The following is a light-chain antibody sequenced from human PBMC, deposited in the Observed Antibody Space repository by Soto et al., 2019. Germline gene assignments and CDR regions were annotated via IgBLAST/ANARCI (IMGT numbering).Light chain of an antibody. J-gene: IGKJ1*01. CDR2: WAT. Sequence: DIVMTQSPDSLAVSLRERATINCKSSQSVLYSSDKKNYLAWYQQKPGQPPKLLIYWATTRESGVPDRFSGSGSGTDFTLTISSRQAEDVAFYSCQQYYGTPPTFGQGTMVEIK. CDR1: QSVLYSSDKKNY. V-gene: IGKV4-1*01. CDR3: QQYYGTPPT.